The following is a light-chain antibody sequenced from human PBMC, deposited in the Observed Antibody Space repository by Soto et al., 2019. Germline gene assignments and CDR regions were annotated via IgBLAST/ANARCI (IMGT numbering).Light chain of an antibody. Sequence: QSAPTQPRSVSGSPGQSVTISCTGTSSDVGSYNYVSWYQQHPGKAPKFMIYDVSKRPSGVPDRFSGSKSGNTASLTISGLQAEDEADYYCCSYAGSYIFVFGTGTKLTVL. CDR3: CSYAGSYIFV. CDR2: DVS. CDR1: SSDVGSYNY. J-gene: IGLJ1*01. V-gene: IGLV2-11*01.